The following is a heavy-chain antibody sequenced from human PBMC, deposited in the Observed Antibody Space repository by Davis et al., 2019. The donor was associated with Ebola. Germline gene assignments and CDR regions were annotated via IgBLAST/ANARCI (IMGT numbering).Heavy chain of an antibody. CDR2: IIPIFGTA. CDR3: ARVAYREGVVPHHRLGLQH. J-gene: IGHJ1*01. Sequence: SVKVSCKASGGTFSSYAISWVRQAPGQGLEWMGGIIPIFGTANYAQKFQGRVTITADESTSTAYMELSSLRSEDTAVYYCARVAYREGVVPHHRLGLQHWGQGTLVTVSS. CDR1: GGTFSSYA. D-gene: IGHD3-3*01. V-gene: IGHV1-69*13.